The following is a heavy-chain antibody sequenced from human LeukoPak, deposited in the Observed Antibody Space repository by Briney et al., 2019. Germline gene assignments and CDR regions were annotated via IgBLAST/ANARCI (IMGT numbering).Heavy chain of an antibody. J-gene: IGHJ4*02. Sequence: GGSLRLSCVASGFTVSSNYMSWVRQAPGKGLEWVSVLYRGGDTYYADSVKGRFTISRDNAKNTVYLQMSSLRAEDTAVYYCAQKTPGTHPFDYWGQGTLVTVSS. CDR1: GFTVSSNY. CDR2: LYRGGDT. V-gene: IGHV3-66*01. CDR3: AQKTPGTHPFDY. D-gene: IGHD6-13*01.